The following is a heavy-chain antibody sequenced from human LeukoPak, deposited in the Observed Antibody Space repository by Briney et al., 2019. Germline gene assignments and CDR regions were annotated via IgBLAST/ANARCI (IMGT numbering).Heavy chain of an antibody. CDR3: ARDWVGATGNFDY. Sequence: TSETLSLTCTVSGGSISSGDYYWSWIRQPPGKGLEWIGYIYYSGSTYYNPSLKSRVTISVDTSKNQFSLKLSSVSAADTAVYYCARDWVGATGNFDYWGQGTLVTVSS. V-gene: IGHV4-30-4*08. D-gene: IGHD1-26*01. CDR2: IYYSGST. CDR1: GGSISSGDYY. J-gene: IGHJ4*02.